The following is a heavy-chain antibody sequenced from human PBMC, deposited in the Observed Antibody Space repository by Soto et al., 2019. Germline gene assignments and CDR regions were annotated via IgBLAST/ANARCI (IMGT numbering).Heavy chain of an antibody. D-gene: IGHD6-13*01. J-gene: IGHJ4*02. V-gene: IGHV3-21*01. CDR3: AKENQHLVHDY. Sequence: GGSLRLSCAASGFSFASYSMNWLRQAPGKGLEWVSSISSKPNRTSFYIHYAESVKGRFTISRDNAKDSLYLQMKTLRAEDTAVYYCAKENQHLVHDYWGQGTLVTVSS. CDR1: GFSFASYS. CDR2: ISSKPNRTSFYI.